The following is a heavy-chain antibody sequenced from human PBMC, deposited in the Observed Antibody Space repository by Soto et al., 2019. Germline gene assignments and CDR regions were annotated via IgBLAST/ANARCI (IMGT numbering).Heavy chain of an antibody. J-gene: IGHJ6*02. V-gene: IGHV3-23*01. CDR1: GFTFSRYA. CDR3: AKELSDYPYCHYGIDV. Sequence: GGSLRLPCAASGFTFSRYAMSWVRQAPGMGLEWVSAISGSGGSPYYADSVKGRFTISRDNSKNTLYLQMNSLRAGATAVYYCAKELSDYPYCHYGIDVWGQGPTVTVSS. D-gene: IGHD3-10*01. CDR2: ISGSGGSP.